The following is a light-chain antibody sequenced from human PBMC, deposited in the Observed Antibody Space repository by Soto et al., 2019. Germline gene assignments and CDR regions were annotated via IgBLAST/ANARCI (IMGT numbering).Light chain of an antibody. V-gene: IGKV3-15*01. CDR3: QQYNNWPRT. Sequence: ERVITHSPATLSVYPGERATLSCRASQSVSSNLAWYQQKPGQAPRLLIYGASTRATGIPARFSGSGSGTEFTLTISSLQSEDFAVYYCQQYNNWPRTFGQGTKVDIK. CDR1: QSVSSN. J-gene: IGKJ1*01. CDR2: GAS.